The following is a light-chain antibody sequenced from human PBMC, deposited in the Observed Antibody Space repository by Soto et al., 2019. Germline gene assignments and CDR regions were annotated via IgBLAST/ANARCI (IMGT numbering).Light chain of an antibody. Sequence: AIRMTQSPSSLSASTGDRVTITCRASQGISSYLAWYQQKPGKAPKLLIYAASTLQSGVPSRFSGSRSGTDITLTVSCLQSEDFTTYYCQQYYSYPLTFGGGTKVEIK. V-gene: IGKV1-8*01. CDR1: QGISSY. CDR2: AAS. CDR3: QQYYSYPLT. J-gene: IGKJ4*01.